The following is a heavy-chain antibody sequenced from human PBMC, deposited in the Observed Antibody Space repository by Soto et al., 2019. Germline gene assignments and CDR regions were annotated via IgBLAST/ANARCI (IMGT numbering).Heavy chain of an antibody. V-gene: IGHV4-34*01. CDR2: INHSGST. D-gene: IGHD3-3*01. J-gene: IGHJ4*02. Sequence: PSETLSLTCALYGGSFDGCYWSWIRQSPGKGLAWIGEINHSGSTKYNTSLKSRVSISVDTSTKQFSLKMTSMTAADRGVYYCARGVDFWSGYVXWGQGTPVTVSX. CDR1: GGSFDGCY. CDR3: ARGVDFWSGYVX.